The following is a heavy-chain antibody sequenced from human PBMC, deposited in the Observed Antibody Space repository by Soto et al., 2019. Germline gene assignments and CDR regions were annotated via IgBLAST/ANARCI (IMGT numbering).Heavy chain of an antibody. V-gene: IGHV4-34*01. CDR3: ARGGGTNGDYYYYGMDV. D-gene: IGHD2-15*01. Sequence: SETLSLTCAVYGGSFSGYYWSWIRQPPGKGLEWIGEINHSGSTNYNPSLKSRVTISVDTSKNQFSLKLSSVTAADTAVYYCARGGGTNGDYYYYGMDVWGQGTTVTASS. J-gene: IGHJ6*02. CDR1: GGSFSGYY. CDR2: INHSGST.